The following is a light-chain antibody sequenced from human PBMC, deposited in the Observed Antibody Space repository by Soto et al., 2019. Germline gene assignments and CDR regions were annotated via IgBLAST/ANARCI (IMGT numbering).Light chain of an antibody. CDR2: DAS. CDR3: QQNKDWPGT. V-gene: IGKV3-15*01. J-gene: IGKJ1*01. CDR1: QSVSSY. Sequence: EIVMTQSPATLSVSPGERATLSCRASQSVSSYLPWYHQKPGQAPRLLIYDASTRATCIPVRFSGSGSGTEFTLTISSLQSEDFGVYYCQQNKDWPGTFGQGTKVEIK.